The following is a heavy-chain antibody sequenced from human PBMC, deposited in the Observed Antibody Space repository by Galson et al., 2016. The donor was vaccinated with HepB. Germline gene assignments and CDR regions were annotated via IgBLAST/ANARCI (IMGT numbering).Heavy chain of an antibody. CDR2: IIPLFGAT. D-gene: IGHD3-10*01. Sequence: SVKVSCKASGGTFSNFAISWLRQAPGQGLEWMGGIIPLFGATNYAQKFQGRVTITADKSTTTVYMDLSSLRTEDTAVYYCAGGGGMTMARGVMPGWFDPWGQGTLVTVSS. V-gene: IGHV1-69*06. J-gene: IGHJ5*02. CDR1: GGTFSNFA. CDR3: AGGGGMTMARGVMPGWFDP.